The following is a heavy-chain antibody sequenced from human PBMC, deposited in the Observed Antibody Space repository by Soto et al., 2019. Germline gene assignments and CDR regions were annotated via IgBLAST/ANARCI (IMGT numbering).Heavy chain of an antibody. CDR2: MNPSTGNS. J-gene: IGHJ4*02. Sequence: SVKVSCISSVYTFTGYDIYWVRQATGQGLEWMGWMNPSTGNSGYAQKFQGRVTMTSDTSISTAHMELSSLRSEDKAVYYCARRAETNGWNGFGADKYYFDFWGQGTLVTVSS. V-gene: IGHV1-8*01. D-gene: IGHD1-1*01. CDR3: ARRAETNGWNGFGADKYYFDF. CDR1: VYTFTGYD.